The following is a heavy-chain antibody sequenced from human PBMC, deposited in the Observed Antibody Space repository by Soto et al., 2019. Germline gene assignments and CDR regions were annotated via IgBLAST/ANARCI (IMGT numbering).Heavy chain of an antibody. V-gene: IGHV3-48*03. CDR1: GFTFSSFE. CDR2: IDATGTII. J-gene: IGHJ3*02. CDR3: ARDRGHANWYPGAFDI. Sequence: GGSLRLSCAASGFTFSSFEMNWLRQAPGKGLEWVSYIDATGTIIYYADSVKGRFTISRDKSKNSLFLQMSRLRAVDTAVYYCARDRGHANWYPGAFDISCRGTLVTVS. D-gene: IGHD7-27*01.